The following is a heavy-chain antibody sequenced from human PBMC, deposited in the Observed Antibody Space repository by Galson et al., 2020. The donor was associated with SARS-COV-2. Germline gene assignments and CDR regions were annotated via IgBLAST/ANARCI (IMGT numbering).Heavy chain of an antibody. CDR3: AREGNDYGGIPASRVYYYGMDV. D-gene: IGHD4-17*01. CDR1: GGSTSSSSYY. Sequence: SETLSLTCTVSGGSTSSSSYYWGWIRQPPGKGLEWIGSIYYSGSTYYNPSLKSRVTISVDTSKNQFSLKLSSVTAADTAVYYCAREGNDYGGIPASRVYYYGMDVWGQGTTVTVSS. J-gene: IGHJ6*02. CDR2: IYYSGST. V-gene: IGHV4-39*07.